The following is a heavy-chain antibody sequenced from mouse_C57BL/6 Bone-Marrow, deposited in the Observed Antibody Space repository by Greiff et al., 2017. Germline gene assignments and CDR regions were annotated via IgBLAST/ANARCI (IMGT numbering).Heavy chain of an antibody. CDR2: IYPGSGST. CDR1: GYTFPSYW. D-gene: IGHD1-1*01. J-gene: IGHJ3*01. V-gene: IGHV1-55*01. CDR3: ARETITTVVPFAY. Sequence: VQLQQPGAELVKPGASVKMSCKASGYTFPSYWITWVKQRPGQGLEWIGDIYPGSGSTNYNEKFTSKATLTVATSSSTAYMQLSSLTSEDSAVYYGARETITTVVPFAYWGQGTLVTVSA.